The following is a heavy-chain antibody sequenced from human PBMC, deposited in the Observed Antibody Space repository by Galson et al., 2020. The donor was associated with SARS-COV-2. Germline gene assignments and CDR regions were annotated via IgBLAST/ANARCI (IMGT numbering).Heavy chain of an antibody. D-gene: IGHD3-10*01. CDR1: GFSLSTSGVG. CDR3: AHRDPNSGSGTDRY. Sequence: KMSGPTLVKPTQTLTLTCTFSGFSLSTSGVGVGWIRQPPGKALEWLALIYWNDGKRYSPSLKSRLTITKDTSKNQVVLTMTNMDPVDTATYYWAHRDPNSGSGTDRYWGQGTLVTVSS. CDR2: IYWNDGK. J-gene: IGHJ4*02. V-gene: IGHV2-5*01.